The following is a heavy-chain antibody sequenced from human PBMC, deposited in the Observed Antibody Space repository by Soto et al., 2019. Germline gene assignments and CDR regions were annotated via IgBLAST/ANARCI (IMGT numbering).Heavy chain of an antibody. V-gene: IGHV5-10-1*01. Sequence: PGESLKISCKGSGYSFTSYWISWVRQMPGKGLEWMGRIDPSDSYTNYSPSFQGHVTISADKSISTAYLQWSSLKASDTAMYYCARGSHYDILTGPYHEYFQHWGQGTLVTVSS. J-gene: IGHJ1*01. CDR1: GYSFTSYW. CDR2: IDPSDSYT. CDR3: ARGSHYDILTGPYHEYFQH. D-gene: IGHD3-9*01.